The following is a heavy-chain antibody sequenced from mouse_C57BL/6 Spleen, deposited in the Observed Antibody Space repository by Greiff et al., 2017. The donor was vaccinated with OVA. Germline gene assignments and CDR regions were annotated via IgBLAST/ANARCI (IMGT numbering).Heavy chain of an antibody. J-gene: IGHJ2*01. D-gene: IGHD3-2*02. CDR1: GYAFSSSW. CDR2: IYPGDGDT. CDR3: AWGRAQATVYFDY. V-gene: IGHV1-82*01. Sequence: VQLQQAGPELVKPGASVKISCKASGYAFSSSWMNWVKQRPGKGLEWIGRIYPGDGDTNYNGKFKGKATLTADKSSSTAYMQLSSLTSEDSAVYFGAWGRAQATVYFDYWGQGTTLTVSS.